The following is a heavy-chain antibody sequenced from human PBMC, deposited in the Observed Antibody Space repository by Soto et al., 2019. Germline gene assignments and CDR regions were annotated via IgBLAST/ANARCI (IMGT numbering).Heavy chain of an antibody. V-gene: IGHV1-18*01. CDR3: ARTFETWIQLWLLTDY. J-gene: IGHJ4*02. Sequence: PSVKVSCKASGYTFTSYGISWVRQAPGQGLEWMGWISAYNGNTNYAQKLQGRVTMTTDTSTSTAYMELRSLRSDDTAVYYCARTFETWIQLWLLTDYWGQGTLVTVSS. D-gene: IGHD5-18*01. CDR1: GYTFTSYG. CDR2: ISAYNGNT.